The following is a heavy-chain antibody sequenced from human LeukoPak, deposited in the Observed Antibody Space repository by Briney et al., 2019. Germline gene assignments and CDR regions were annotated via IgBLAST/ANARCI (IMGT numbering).Heavy chain of an antibody. CDR1: GFTFSSYA. D-gene: IGHD3-9*01. CDR2: ITGSGGNT. V-gene: IGHV3-23*01. J-gene: IGHJ4*02. CDR3: ARRVVLTRYYYCDY. Sequence: GGSLRLSCAAPGFTFSSYAMSWVRQAPGKGLEWVSAITGSGGNTYYADSVKGRFTISRDNSKNTLYLQMNSLGVEDTAVYYCARRVVLTRYYYCDYWGQGTLVIVSS.